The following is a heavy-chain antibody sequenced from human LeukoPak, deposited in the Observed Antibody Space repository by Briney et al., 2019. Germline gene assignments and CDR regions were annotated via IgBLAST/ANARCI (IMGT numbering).Heavy chain of an antibody. CDR1: GFTVSSNY. CDR3: ARSRGYSYGYDDY. Sequence: GGSLRLSCAASGFTVSSNYMSWVRQAPGKGLEWVSVIYSGGSTYYADSVKGRFTISRDNSKNTLYLQMNSLRAEDTAVCYCARSRGYSYGYDDYWGQGTLVTVSS. J-gene: IGHJ4*02. V-gene: IGHV3-53*01. CDR2: IYSGGST. D-gene: IGHD5-18*01.